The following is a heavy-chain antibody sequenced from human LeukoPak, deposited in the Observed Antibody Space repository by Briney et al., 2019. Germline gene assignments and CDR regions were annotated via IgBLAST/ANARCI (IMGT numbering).Heavy chain of an antibody. Sequence: PGGSLRLSCAASGFTFSKVWMTWVRQAPGKGLEWVGRIRSKTDGGASEYAALVKGRFSISRDDSNNTLYLEMISLKAEDTAIYYCTTDVNRFMVTASSWGQGTLVTVSS. CDR3: TTDVNRFMVTASS. D-gene: IGHD2-21*02. J-gene: IGHJ5*02. CDR2: IRSKTDGGAS. CDR1: GFTFSKVW. V-gene: IGHV3-15*01.